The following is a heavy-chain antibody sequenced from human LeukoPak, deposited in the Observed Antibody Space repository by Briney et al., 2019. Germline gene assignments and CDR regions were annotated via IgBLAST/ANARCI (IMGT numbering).Heavy chain of an antibody. CDR3: AREMSGSGKNY. D-gene: IGHD3-10*01. CDR1: GFTLSSYA. Sequence: GGSLRLSCAASGFTLSSYAMAWVRQAPGKGLEWVSSISIGGDSTYYADAGKGRFTISRDNAKNSLYLHLNSLRAGDTAVYYCAREMSGSGKNYWGQGTLVAVPS. CDR2: ISIGGDST. V-gene: IGHV3-23*01. J-gene: IGHJ4*02.